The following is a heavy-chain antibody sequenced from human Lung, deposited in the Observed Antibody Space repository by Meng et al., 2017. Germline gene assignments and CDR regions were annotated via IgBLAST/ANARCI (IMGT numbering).Heavy chain of an antibody. J-gene: IGHJ4*02. CDR3: ARGPTTMAHDFDY. V-gene: IGHV4-34*01. CDR2: INHSGST. CDR1: GGSFSDYY. D-gene: IGHD4-11*01. Sequence: QVQRQRWGAGLFKPSETLSLTCVVSGGSFSDYYWSWIRQPPGKGLEWIGEINHSGSTNYNPSLENRATISVDTSQNNLSLKLSSVTAADSAVYYCARGPTTMAHDFDYWGQGTLVTVSS.